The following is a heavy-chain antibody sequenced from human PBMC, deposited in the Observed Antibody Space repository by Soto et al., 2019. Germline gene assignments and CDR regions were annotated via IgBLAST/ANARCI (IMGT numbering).Heavy chain of an antibody. CDR1: GGSVSSGAYY. CDR2: IYYSGST. CDR3: ARARLRAVYAFDI. Sequence: SETLSLTCTVSGGSVSSGAYYWTWIRQRPGKGLEWIGYIYYSGSTYYSPSLKSRLSISLDTSKNQFSLRLSSVTAADAAMYYCARARLRAVYAFDIWGQGTMVTVSS. J-gene: IGHJ3*02. D-gene: IGHD5-12*01. V-gene: IGHV4-31*03.